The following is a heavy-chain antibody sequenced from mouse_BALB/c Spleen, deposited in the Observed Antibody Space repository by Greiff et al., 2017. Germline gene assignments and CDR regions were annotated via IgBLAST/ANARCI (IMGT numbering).Heavy chain of an antibody. CDR1: GFTFTDYY. CDR2: IRNKANGYTT. Sequence: DVKLVESGGGLVQPGGSLRLSCATSGFTFTDYYMSWVRQTPGKALEWLGFIRNKANGYTTEYSATVKGRFTISRDNSQSILYLQMITLSAEDSATYYCARDMGCSFDYWGQGTTLTVSS. D-gene: IGHD3-3*01. CDR3: ARDMGCSFDY. V-gene: IGHV7-3*02. J-gene: IGHJ2*01.